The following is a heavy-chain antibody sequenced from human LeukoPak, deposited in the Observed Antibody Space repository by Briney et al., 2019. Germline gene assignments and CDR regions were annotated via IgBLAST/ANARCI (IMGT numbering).Heavy chain of an antibody. V-gene: IGHV3-23*01. CDR3: AKAKDSSGYSAAFDI. CDR2: ISGSGGST. D-gene: IGHD3-22*01. CDR1: GFTFSSYA. J-gene: IGHJ3*02. Sequence: GGSLRLSCAASGFTFSSYAMSWVRQAPGKGLEWVSAISGSGGSTYYADSVKGRFTISRDNSKNTLYLQMNSLRAEDTVVYYCAKAKDSSGYSAAFDIWGQGTMVTVSS.